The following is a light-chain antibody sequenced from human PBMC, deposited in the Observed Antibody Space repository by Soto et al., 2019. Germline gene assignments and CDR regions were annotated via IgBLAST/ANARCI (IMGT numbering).Light chain of an antibody. Sequence: DIVMTQSPLSLPVTPGEPASISCRSSQSLLHSNGYNYLDWYLQKPGQSTKLLIYLGSNRASGVPDRFSGSGSGTDFTLEISRVEAEDVGVYYCMQALQILYTFGQGTKLEI. CDR1: QSLLHSNGYNY. CDR3: MQALQILYT. CDR2: LGS. V-gene: IGKV2-28*01. J-gene: IGKJ2*01.